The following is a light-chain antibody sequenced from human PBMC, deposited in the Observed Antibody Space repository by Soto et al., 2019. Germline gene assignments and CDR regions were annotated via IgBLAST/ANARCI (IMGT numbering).Light chain of an antibody. Sequence: QSVLTQPPSVSGAPGQRVSISCTGSSSNIGAGYDVHWYEHLPGTAPKLLIYQNNNRPSGVPDRFSGSKSGTSASLAITGLQPEDEADYYCQSYDSTLSAVVFGGGTKVTV. CDR3: QSYDSTLSAVV. J-gene: IGLJ2*01. CDR1: SSNIGAGYD. V-gene: IGLV1-40*01. CDR2: QNN.